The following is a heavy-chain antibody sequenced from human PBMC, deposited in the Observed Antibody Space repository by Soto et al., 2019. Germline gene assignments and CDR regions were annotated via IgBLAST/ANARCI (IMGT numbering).Heavy chain of an antibody. CDR3: VRKTLVRGVLSWFDH. J-gene: IGHJ5*02. D-gene: IGHD3-10*01. V-gene: IGHV4-39*01. CDR2: VYYNGNT. CDR1: GGSIRSGSNY. Sequence: QLQLQESGPRLVKPSETLSLICSVSGGSIRSGSNYWAWIRQPPGKGLDWIGTVYYNGNTYYNASLKSRVTISADTSKNQFSLKLSSVSAADTAVYYCVRKTLVRGVLSWFDHWGQGTLVTVSS.